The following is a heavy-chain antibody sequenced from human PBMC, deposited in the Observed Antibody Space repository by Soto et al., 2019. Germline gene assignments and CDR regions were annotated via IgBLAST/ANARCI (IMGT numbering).Heavy chain of an antibody. CDR3: ARGLTLPPAEFRGDAFDI. V-gene: IGHV4-31*03. CDR1: GGSISSGGYY. D-gene: IGHD3-10*01. Sequence: QVQLQESGPGLVKPSQTLSLTCTVSGGSISSGGYYWSWIRQHPGKGLEWIGYIYYSGSTYYNPSLKGRVTISVDPSKNHFPLKLSSVTAADTAVYYCARGLTLPPAEFRGDAFDIWGRGTMVTVSS. CDR2: IYYSGST. J-gene: IGHJ3*02.